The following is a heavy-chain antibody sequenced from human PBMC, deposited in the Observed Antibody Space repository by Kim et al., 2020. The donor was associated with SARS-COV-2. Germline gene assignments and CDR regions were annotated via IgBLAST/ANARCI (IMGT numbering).Heavy chain of an antibody. CDR3: AKDSTIAVAGTVDDAFDI. Sequence: GGSLRLSCAASGFTFSSYAMSWVRQAPGKGLEWVSVIYSGGSSTYYADSVKGRFTISRDNSKNTLYLQMNKLRAEDTAVYYCAKDSTIAVAGTVDDAFDIWGRGNMDAVNS. CDR2: IYSGGSST. J-gene: IGHJ3*02. D-gene: IGHD6-19*01. V-gene: IGHV3-23*03. CDR1: GFTFSSYA.